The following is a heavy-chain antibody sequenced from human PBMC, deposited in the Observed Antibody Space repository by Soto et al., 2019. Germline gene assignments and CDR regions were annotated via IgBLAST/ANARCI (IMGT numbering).Heavy chain of an antibody. D-gene: IGHD3-22*01. J-gene: IGHJ3*02. Sequence: GGSLRLSCAASGFTFDDYTMHWVRQAPGKGLEWVSLISWDGGSTYYADSVKGRFTISSDNNNNSLYLQMNSLRTEDTALDYCAKVLYDSSGYQDEAFDIWGQGTMVTVSS. CDR3: AKVLYDSSGYQDEAFDI. V-gene: IGHV3-43*01. CDR2: ISWDGGST. CDR1: GFTFDDYT.